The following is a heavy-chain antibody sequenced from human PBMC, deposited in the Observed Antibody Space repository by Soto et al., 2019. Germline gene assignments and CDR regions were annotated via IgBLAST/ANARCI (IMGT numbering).Heavy chain of an antibody. CDR2: SSAYNGNT. D-gene: IGHD2-2*01. J-gene: IGHJ5*02. CDR1: GYTVTSYG. V-gene: IGHV1-18*04. Sequence: QVQLVQSGAEVQQPGASVKVSCKASGYTVTSYGSRWVRQAPGQGVEWMGWSSAYNGNTNDAQKHQGRVTMTTDTSTITASMELRSLRSDDTAVYYCARPGFVSCSRCWFGPWGQGTLVIVSS. CDR3: ARPGFVSCSRCWFGP.